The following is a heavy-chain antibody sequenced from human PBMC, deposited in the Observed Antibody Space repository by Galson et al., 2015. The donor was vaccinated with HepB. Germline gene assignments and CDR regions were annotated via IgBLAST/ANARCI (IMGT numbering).Heavy chain of an antibody. D-gene: IGHD3-10*01. Sequence: SVKVSCKASGYTFTSYDINWVRQATGQGLEWMGWMNPNSGNTGYAQKFQGRVTMTRNTSISTAYMELSSLRSEDTAVYYCAGRVLLQSYYYYMDVWGKGTTVTVSS. V-gene: IGHV1-8*01. CDR3: AGRVLLQSYYYYMDV. CDR1: GYTFTSYD. CDR2: MNPNSGNT. J-gene: IGHJ6*03.